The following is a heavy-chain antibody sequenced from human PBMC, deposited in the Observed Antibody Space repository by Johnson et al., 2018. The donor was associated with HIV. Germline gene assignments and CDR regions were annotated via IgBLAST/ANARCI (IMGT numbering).Heavy chain of an antibody. CDR1: GFTFSSFD. CDR3: ARVGDSFGFDV. Sequence: VQLVESGGGVVQPGGSLRLSCAASGFTFSSFDMRWVRQATGKGLEWVSVIGSADDTNYAGSVKGRFTISRENAKNTLSLQMNNLRVEDTGIYHCARVGDSFGFDVWGQGTMVTFSS. J-gene: IGHJ3*01. CDR2: IGSADDT. D-gene: IGHD3-16*01. V-gene: IGHV3-13*01.